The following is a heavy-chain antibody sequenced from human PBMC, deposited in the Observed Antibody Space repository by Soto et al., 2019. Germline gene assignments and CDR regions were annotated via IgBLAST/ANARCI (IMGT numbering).Heavy chain of an antibody. Sequence: LSLTCTVSGGSIISYYWSWIRQPPGKGLEWIGYIYYSGSTNYNPSLKSRVTISVDTSKNQFSLKLSSVTAADTAVYYCARSSYYYDSSGLDYWGQGTLVTVSS. CDR3: ARSSYYYDSSGLDY. D-gene: IGHD3-22*01. V-gene: IGHV4-59*01. CDR1: GGSIISYY. CDR2: IYYSGST. J-gene: IGHJ4*02.